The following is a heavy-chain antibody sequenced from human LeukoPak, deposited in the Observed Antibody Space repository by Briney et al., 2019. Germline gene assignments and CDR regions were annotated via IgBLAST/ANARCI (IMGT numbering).Heavy chain of an antibody. D-gene: IGHD4-11*01. Sequence: PSETLSLTCTVSGGSISSSSYYWGWIRQPPGKGLEWIGSIYYSGGTYYNPSLKSRVTISVDTSKNQSSLKLSSVTAADTAVYYCARHFDYSNYYYYYMDVWGKGTTVTVSS. CDR1: GGSISSSSYY. CDR2: IYYSGGT. V-gene: IGHV4-39*01. CDR3: ARHFDYSNYYYYYMDV. J-gene: IGHJ6*03.